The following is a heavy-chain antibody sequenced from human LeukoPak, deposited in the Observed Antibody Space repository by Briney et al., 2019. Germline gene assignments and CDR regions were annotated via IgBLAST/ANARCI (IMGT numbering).Heavy chain of an antibody. CDR3: ARTPTTLVTNYFDS. D-gene: IGHD1-1*01. Sequence: GESLKISCKGSGYSFSTYWIAWVRQMPGKGLEWMGIIYPGDSDVRYSPSFQGQVTLSADKSKSTAYLQWSSLKASDTAIYYCARTPTTLVTNYFDSWGQGTLATVSS. V-gene: IGHV5-51*01. J-gene: IGHJ4*02. CDR2: IYPGDSDV. CDR1: GYSFSTYW.